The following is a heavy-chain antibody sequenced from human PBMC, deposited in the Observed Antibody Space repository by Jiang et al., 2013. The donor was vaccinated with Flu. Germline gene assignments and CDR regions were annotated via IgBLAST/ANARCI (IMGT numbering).Heavy chain of an antibody. J-gene: IGHJ4*02. CDR1: AA. CDR2: TYYRSKWYN. D-gene: IGHD3-22*01. V-gene: IGHV6-1*01. CDR3: ARDKYYYDSSGYSELDYFDY. Sequence: AAWNWIRQSPSRGLEWLGRTYYRSKWYNDYAVSVKSRITINPDTSKNQFSLQLNSVTPEDTAVYYCARDKYYYDSSGYSELDYFDYWGQGTLVTVSS.